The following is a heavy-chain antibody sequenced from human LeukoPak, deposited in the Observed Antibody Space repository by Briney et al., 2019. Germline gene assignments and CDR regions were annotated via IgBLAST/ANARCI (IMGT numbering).Heavy chain of an antibody. D-gene: IGHD3-10*01. CDR2: VYHNGMT. V-gene: IGHV4-59*01. J-gene: IGHJ3*02. CDR1: GGSISTYY. CDR3: ARGGWLEVPSHSLSI. Sequence: SETLSLTCTVSGGSISTYYWNWIRQSPGKGLEWIGFVYHNGMTNYNSSLKSRVTISVGAPKKYFSLQLTSVTAADTAVYYCARGGWLEVPSHSLSIWGQGTLVTVSS.